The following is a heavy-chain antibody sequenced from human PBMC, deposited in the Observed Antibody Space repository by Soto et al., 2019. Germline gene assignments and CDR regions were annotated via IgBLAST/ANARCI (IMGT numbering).Heavy chain of an antibody. CDR1: GYHFTSYA. Sequence: ASVKVSCQASGYHFTSYAMPWVRQAPGQRPAWMGWINAGNGNTKYSQKFQGRVTSTRDTSASTAYMELSSLRSEDTAVYYCARARLRGYSSSWSWFDPWGQGTLVTVSP. CDR2: INAGNGNT. CDR3: ARARLRGYSSSWSWFDP. J-gene: IGHJ5*02. V-gene: IGHV1-3*01. D-gene: IGHD6-13*01.